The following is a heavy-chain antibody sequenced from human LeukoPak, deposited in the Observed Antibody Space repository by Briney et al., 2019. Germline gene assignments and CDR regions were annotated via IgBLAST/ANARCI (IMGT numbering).Heavy chain of an antibody. D-gene: IGHD6-19*01. CDR2: IYHSGST. CDR1: GGSISSSNW. CDR3: ARGDYIAVAGTALDY. Sequence: PSETLSLTCTVSGGSISSSNWWSWVRQPPGKGLEWIGEIYHSGSTNYNPSLKSRVTISVDKSKNQFSLKLSSVTAADTAVYYCARGDYIAVAGTALDYWGQGTLVTVSS. V-gene: IGHV4-4*02. J-gene: IGHJ4*02.